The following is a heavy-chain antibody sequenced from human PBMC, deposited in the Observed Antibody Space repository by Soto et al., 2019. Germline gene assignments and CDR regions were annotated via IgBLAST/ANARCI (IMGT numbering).Heavy chain of an antibody. V-gene: IGHV3-23*01. CDR3: AKDYGDWYWYFDL. CDR2: ISGSGGST. J-gene: IGHJ2*01. D-gene: IGHD4-17*01. CDR1: GFTFSSYA. Sequence: EVQLLESGGGLVQPGGSLRLSCAASGFTFSSYAMSWVRQAPGKGLEWVSAISGSGGSTYYADSVKGRFTISRDNSTNTLYLQMTSLRAEDTALYYCAKDYGDWYWYFDLWGRGTLVSVSS.